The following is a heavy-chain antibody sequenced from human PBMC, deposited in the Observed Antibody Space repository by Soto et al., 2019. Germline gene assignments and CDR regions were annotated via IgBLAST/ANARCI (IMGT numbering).Heavy chain of an antibody. D-gene: IGHD3-10*01. Sequence: EVQLVESGGGLVQPGGSLRLSCVASGFTLSRYSMNWVRQAPGKGLEWVSYISRSSSTIYYADSVKGRFTISRDNAENSLYLQMNSLRAEDTAVYYCARDLAGGFPDYWGQGTRVTVSS. V-gene: IGHV3-48*01. CDR3: ARDLAGGFPDY. J-gene: IGHJ4*02. CDR2: ISRSSSTI. CDR1: GFTLSRYS.